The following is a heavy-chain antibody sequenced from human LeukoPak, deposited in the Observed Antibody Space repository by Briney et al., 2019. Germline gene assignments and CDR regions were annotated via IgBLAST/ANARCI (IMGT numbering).Heavy chain of an antibody. CDR2: ISGFNGNT. V-gene: IGHV1-18*01. J-gene: IGHJ5*02. CDR3: ARDGCSRTSCYVQNWFDP. CDR1: GYTFTSYG. Sequence: VASVKVSCKASGYTFTSYGISWVRQAPGQGLEWMGWISGFNGNTKYAQKFQGRVTMTTDTSTSTAYMELRSLRSDDTAAYYCARDGCSRTSCYVQNWFDPWGQGTLVTVSS. D-gene: IGHD2-2*01.